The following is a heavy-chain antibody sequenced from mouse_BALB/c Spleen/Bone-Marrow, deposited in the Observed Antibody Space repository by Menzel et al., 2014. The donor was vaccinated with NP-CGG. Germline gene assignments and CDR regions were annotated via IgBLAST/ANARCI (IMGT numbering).Heavy chain of an antibody. CDR3: ARAPQLLYYFDY. D-gene: IGHD4-1*02. CDR2: ISNGGST. J-gene: IGHJ2*01. Sequence: EVMLVESGGGLVKPGGPLKLSCAASGFTFSTYAMSWVRQTPEKRLEWVASISNGGSTYYQDSVKGRFTISRDNARNILYLQMSSLRSEDTAMYYCARAPQLLYYFDYWGQGTTLTVSS. V-gene: IGHV5-6-5*01. CDR1: GFTFSTYA.